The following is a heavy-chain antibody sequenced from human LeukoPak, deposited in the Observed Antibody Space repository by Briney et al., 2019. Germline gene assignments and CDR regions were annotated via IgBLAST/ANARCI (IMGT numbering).Heavy chain of an antibody. Sequence: PSETLSLTCAVYGGSFSGYYWSWIRQPPGKGLEWSGEINHSGSTNYNPSLKSQVTISVDTSKNQFHLNLTYVTAADTALYYCARLLPRDFGSGSYYFVYWGQGTLVTVSS. J-gene: IGHJ4*02. CDR2: INHSGST. CDR3: ARLLPRDFGSGSYYFVY. CDR1: GGSFSGYY. V-gene: IGHV4-34*01. D-gene: IGHD3-10*01.